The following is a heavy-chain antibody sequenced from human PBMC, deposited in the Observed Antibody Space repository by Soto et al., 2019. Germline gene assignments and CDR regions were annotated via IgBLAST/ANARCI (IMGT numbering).Heavy chain of an antibody. CDR3: AIYCSSTTCYSSGMDV. CDR2: IYPGDSDI. Sequence: PGESLKISCKGSGYRFSNYWIGWVRQMPGKGLEWMGIIYPGDSDIRYSPSFQGQVTISADKSISTAYLRWSSLKASDTAMYYCAIYCSSTTCYSSGMDVRGQGTTVTVSS. CDR1: GYRFSNYW. D-gene: IGHD2-2*01. J-gene: IGHJ6*02. V-gene: IGHV5-51*01.